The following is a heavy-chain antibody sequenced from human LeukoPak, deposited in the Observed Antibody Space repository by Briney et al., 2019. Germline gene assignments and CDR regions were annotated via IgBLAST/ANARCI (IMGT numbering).Heavy chain of an antibody. J-gene: IGHJ3*02. V-gene: IGHV4-59*01. CDR3: ASVKATYDSSGYPRPHAFDI. Sequence: PSETLSLTCTVSGGSISSYYWSWIRQPPGKGLEWIGYIYYSGSTNYNPSLKSRVTISVDTSKNQFSLKLSSVTAADTAVYYCASVKATYDSSGYPRPHAFDIWGQGTMVTVSS. CDR1: GGSISSYY. CDR2: IYYSGST. D-gene: IGHD3-22*01.